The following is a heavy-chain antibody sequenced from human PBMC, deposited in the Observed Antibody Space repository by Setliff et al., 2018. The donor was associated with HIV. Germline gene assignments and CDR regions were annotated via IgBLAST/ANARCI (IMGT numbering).Heavy chain of an antibody. CDR3: AREVDNPRDAFDI. V-gene: IGHV4-4*07. J-gene: IGHJ3*02. CDR2: IYPTGST. Sequence: SLTCTVSGGSITTYYWSWIRQPAGKGLEWIGHIYPTGSTDYNPSLKSRVTMSIDTSKNQFSLKLSSMTAADTALYYCAREVDNPRDAFDIWAQGTMVTVSS. CDR1: GGSITTYY.